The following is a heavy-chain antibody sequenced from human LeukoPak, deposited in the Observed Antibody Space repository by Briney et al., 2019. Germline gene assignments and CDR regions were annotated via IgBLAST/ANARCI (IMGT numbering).Heavy chain of an antibody. Sequence: PSETLSLTCDVFGGSFTDSFWTWIRQSPGKGLEWIGEINDYTGNTNYNPSLNSRVSISLEKSKNQFSLELRSVTAADTAVYYCARGRIAKIVVVHSFHYGMDVWGQGTTVTVSS. D-gene: IGHD3-22*01. CDR3: ARGRIAKIVVVHSFHYGMDV. J-gene: IGHJ6*02. CDR1: GGSFTDSF. CDR2: INDYTGNT. V-gene: IGHV4-34*01.